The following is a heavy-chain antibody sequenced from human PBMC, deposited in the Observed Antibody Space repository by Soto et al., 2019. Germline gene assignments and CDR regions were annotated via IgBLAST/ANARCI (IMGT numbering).Heavy chain of an antibody. Sequence: EVQLVESGGGLVQPGRSLRLSCAASGFTFDDYAMHWVRQAPGKGLEWVSGISWNSGSIGYADSVKGRFTISRDNAKNSLYLQMNSLRAEDTALYYCAKDGSETTVTTAYYYYYMDVWVKGTTVTVSS. CDR2: ISWNSGSI. J-gene: IGHJ6*03. CDR1: GFTFDDYA. CDR3: AKDGSETTVTTAYYYYYMDV. D-gene: IGHD4-4*01. V-gene: IGHV3-9*01.